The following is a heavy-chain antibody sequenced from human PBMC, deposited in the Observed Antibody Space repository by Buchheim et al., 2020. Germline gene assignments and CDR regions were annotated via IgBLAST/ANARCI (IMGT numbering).Heavy chain of an antibody. Sequence: QVQLVESGGGVVQPGRSLRLSCAASGFTFSSYAMHWVRQAPGKGLEWVAVISYDGSNKYYADSVKGRFTISRDNSKNTLYLQMNSLRAEDTAVYYCARYQIEYSSSSGFGYWGQGTL. CDR1: GFTFSSYA. J-gene: IGHJ4*02. V-gene: IGHV3-30-3*01. CDR2: ISYDGSNK. D-gene: IGHD6-6*01. CDR3: ARYQIEYSSSSGFGY.